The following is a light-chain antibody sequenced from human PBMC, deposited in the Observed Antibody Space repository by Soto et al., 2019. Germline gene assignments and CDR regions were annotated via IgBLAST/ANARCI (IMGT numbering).Light chain of an antibody. J-gene: IGKJ1*01. Sequence: VLKQSPGTLSLSTREEATLSCRASQSVSSSYLAWYQQKPGQAPRLLIYGASSRATGIPDRFSGSGSGTEFTLTISSLQPDDFATYYCQQYNPYSPWTFGQGSKVDIK. V-gene: IGKV3-20*01. CDR2: GAS. CDR3: QQYNPYSPWT. CDR1: QSVSSSY.